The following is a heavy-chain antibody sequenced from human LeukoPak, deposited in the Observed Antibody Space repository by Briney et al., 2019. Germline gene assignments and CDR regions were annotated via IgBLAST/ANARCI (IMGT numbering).Heavy chain of an antibody. Sequence: SETLSLTCTVSGYSISSSYSWGWIRQPPEKGLEWIGSIHHSGSTDYNPSLKSRVTISLDTSKNQFSLRLTSVTAADTAVYYCASNTGTVFDYWGQGALVTVSS. V-gene: IGHV4-38-2*02. CDR1: GYSISSSYS. D-gene: IGHD7-27*01. CDR3: ASNTGTVFDY. J-gene: IGHJ4*02. CDR2: IHHSGST.